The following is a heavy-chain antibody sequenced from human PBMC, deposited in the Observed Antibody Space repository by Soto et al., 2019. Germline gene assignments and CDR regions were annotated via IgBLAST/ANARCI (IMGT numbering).Heavy chain of an antibody. D-gene: IGHD5-12*01. V-gene: IGHV1-46*03. J-gene: IGHJ4*02. CDR2: INPSGGST. Sequence: QVQLVQSGAEVKKPGASVKVSCKASGYTFTSYYMHWERQAPGQGLEWMGIINPSGGSTSYAQKFQGRVTMTRDTSTSTVYMELSSLRSEDTAVYYCARVSVATGPFDYWGQGTLVTVSS. CDR3: ARVSVATGPFDY. CDR1: GYTFTSYY.